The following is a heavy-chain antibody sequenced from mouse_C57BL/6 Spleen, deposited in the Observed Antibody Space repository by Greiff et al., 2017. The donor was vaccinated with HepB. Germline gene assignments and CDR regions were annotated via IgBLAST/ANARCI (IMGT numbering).Heavy chain of an antibody. D-gene: IGHD2-4*01. CDR1: GYTFTSYW. V-gene: IGHV1-69*01. CDR3: ARPDDYDDGAWFAY. CDR2: IDPSDSYT. Sequence: QVQLQQSGAELVMPGASVKLSCKASGYTFTSYWMHWVKQRPGQGLEWIGEIDPSDSYTNYNQKFKGKSTLTVDKSSSTASMQLSSLTSEDSAVYYCARPDDYDDGAWFAYWGQGTLVTVSA. J-gene: IGHJ3*01.